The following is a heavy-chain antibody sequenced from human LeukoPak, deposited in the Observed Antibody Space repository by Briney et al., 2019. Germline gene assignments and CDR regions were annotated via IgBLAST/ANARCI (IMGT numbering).Heavy chain of an antibody. Sequence: SETLSLTCTVSGGSISSYYWSWIRQPPGKGLEWIGEINHSGSTNYNPSLKSRVTISVDTSKNQFSLKLSSVTAADTAVYYCARVKVVVVAATPGFDYWGQGTLVTVSS. CDR2: INHSGST. CDR3: ARVKVVVVAATPGFDY. D-gene: IGHD2-15*01. CDR1: GGSISSYY. J-gene: IGHJ4*02. V-gene: IGHV4-34*01.